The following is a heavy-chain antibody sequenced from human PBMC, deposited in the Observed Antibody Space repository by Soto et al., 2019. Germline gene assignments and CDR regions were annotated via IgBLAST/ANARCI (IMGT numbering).Heavy chain of an antibody. CDR2: IIPIFGTA. D-gene: IGHD3-10*01. Sequence: QVQLVQSGAEVKKPGSSVKVSCKASGGTFSSYAISWVRQATGQGLEWMGGIIPIFGTANYAQKFQGRDTITADESTSTAYMELSRLRSEDTAVYYCARTYYYGSGSFMLDYWGKGTLVTVSS. CDR1: GGTFSSYA. CDR3: ARTYYYGSGSFMLDY. J-gene: IGHJ4*02. V-gene: IGHV1-69*01.